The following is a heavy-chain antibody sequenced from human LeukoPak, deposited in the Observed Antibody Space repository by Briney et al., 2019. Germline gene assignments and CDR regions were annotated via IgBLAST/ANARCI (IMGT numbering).Heavy chain of an antibody. D-gene: IGHD1-7*01. CDR1: GFTFSSYA. CDR2: ISGSGTGT. V-gene: IGHV3-23*01. J-gene: IGHJ4*02. CDR3: AKEGGTGTRFDY. Sequence: GGSLRLSCAASGFTFSSYAMSWVRQAPGKGLEWVSAISGSGTGTYYADSVKGRFTISRDNSKNTLYPQMNSLRAEDTAVYYCAKEGGTGTRFDYWGQGTLVTVSS.